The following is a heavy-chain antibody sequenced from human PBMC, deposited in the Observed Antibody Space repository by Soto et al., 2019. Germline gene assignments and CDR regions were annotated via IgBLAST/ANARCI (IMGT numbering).Heavy chain of an antibody. J-gene: IGHJ6*02. D-gene: IGHD6-6*01. CDR2: IFSNDEK. Sequence: SGPTAGEPTETLTLTCTVSGFSLSNARMGVSWIRQPPGKALEWLAHIFSNDEKSYSTSLKSRLTISKDTSKSQVVLTMTNMDPVDTATYYCAXGSGAALGYYYYYGMDVWGQGTTVTVSS. V-gene: IGHV2-26*01. CDR3: AXGSGAALGYYYYYGMDV. CDR1: GFSLSNARMG.